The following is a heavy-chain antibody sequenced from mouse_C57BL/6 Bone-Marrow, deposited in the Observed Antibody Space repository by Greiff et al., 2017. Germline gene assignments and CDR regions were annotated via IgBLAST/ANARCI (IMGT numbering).Heavy chain of an antibody. V-gene: IGHV14-3*01. Sequence: EVQLQQSVAELVRPGASVKLSCTASGFNIKNTYMYWVKQSPEQGLEWIGRIDPANGNTKYAPKVQGQATISADTASNTAYLQLSSLTSEDTTIYCCARSLYPPMDYWGQGTSVTVSS. CDR2: IDPANGNT. CDR1: GFNIKNTY. J-gene: IGHJ4*01. D-gene: IGHD5-1-1*01. CDR3: ARSLYPPMDY.